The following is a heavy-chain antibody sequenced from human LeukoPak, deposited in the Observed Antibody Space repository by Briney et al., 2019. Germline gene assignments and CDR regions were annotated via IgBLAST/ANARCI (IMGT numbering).Heavy chain of an antibody. D-gene: IGHD3-22*01. V-gene: IGHV4-59*01. J-gene: IGHJ4*02. CDR3: ARARGARITMIVVVDFFDY. CDR2: IYYSGST. Sequence: SETLSLTCTVSGGSISSYYWSWIRQPPGKGLEWIGYIYYSGSTNYNPSLKSRVTISVDTSKNQFSLKLSSVTAADTAVYYCARARGARITMIVVVDFFDYWGQGTLVTVSS. CDR1: GGSISSYY.